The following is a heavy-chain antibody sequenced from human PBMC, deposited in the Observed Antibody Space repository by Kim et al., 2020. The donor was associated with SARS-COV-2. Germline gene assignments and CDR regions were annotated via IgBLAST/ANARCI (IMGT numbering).Heavy chain of an antibody. CDR3: AKGSTGYSSGWYPD. J-gene: IGHJ1*01. D-gene: IGHD6-19*01. CDR1: GFTFDDYA. V-gene: IGHV3-9*01. Sequence: GGSLRLSCAASGFTFDDYAMHWVRQAPGKGLEWVSGISWNSGSIGYADSVKGRFTISRDNAKNSLYLQMNSLRAEDTALYYCAKGSTGYSSGWYPDWGQG. CDR2: ISWNSGSI.